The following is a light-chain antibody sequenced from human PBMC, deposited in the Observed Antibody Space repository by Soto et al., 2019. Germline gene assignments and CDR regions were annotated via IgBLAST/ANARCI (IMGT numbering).Light chain of an antibody. Sequence: QSVLTQPPSASGSPGQSVTISCTGTSSDIGGYNFVSWYQQHPGKAPKLMIYEVNKRPSGVPDRFSGSKSDNTASLTISGLQAEDEADYYCNSYASTNTLVFGRGTKLTVL. V-gene: IGLV2-8*01. J-gene: IGLJ2*01. CDR2: EVN. CDR3: NSYASTNTLV. CDR1: SSDIGGYNF.